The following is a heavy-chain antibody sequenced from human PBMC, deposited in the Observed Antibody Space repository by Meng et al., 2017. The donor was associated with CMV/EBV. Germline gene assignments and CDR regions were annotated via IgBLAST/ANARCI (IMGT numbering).Heavy chain of an antibody. CDR1: GAAISSSSYY. J-gene: IGHJ5*02. CDR3: ARDRDIVVVPGDPWFDP. Sequence: EPGQALWMPPETLSLTCTVAGAAISSSSYYWGWIRQPPGKGLEWIGSIYYSGSTYYNPSLKSRVTISVDTSKNQFSLKLSSVTAADTAVYYCARDRDIVVVPGDPWFDPWGQGTLVTVSS. V-gene: IGHV4-39*07. CDR2: IYYSGST. D-gene: IGHD2-2*01.